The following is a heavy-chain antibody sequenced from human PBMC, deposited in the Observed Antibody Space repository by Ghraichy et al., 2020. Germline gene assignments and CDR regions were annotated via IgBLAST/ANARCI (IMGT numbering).Heavy chain of an antibody. CDR1: GFSLSNARMG. D-gene: IGHD3-10*01. V-gene: IGHV2-26*01. Sequence: SGPTLVKPTETLTLTCTVSGFSLSNARMGVSWIRQPPGKALEWLAHIFSNDEKSYSTSLKSRLTISKDTSKSQVVLTMTNMDPVDTATYYCARIHRTRVGFGELLRYDAFDIWGQGTMVTVSS. CDR2: IFSNDEK. J-gene: IGHJ3*02. CDR3: ARIHRTRVGFGELLRYDAFDI.